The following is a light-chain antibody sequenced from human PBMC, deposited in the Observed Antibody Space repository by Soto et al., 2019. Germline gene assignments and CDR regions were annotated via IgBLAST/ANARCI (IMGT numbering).Light chain of an antibody. CDR3: QSSDSSLSGWV. V-gene: IGLV1-40*01. J-gene: IGLJ3*02. CDR1: SSNIGAGYD. Sequence: QSVLTQPPSVSGAPGQRVTISCTGSSSNIGAGYDVHWYQQLPGTAPKLLIYGNSNRPSGVPDRFSGSKSGTSASLAITGLQAEDEADYYSQSSDSSLSGWVFGGGTTLTVL. CDR2: GNS.